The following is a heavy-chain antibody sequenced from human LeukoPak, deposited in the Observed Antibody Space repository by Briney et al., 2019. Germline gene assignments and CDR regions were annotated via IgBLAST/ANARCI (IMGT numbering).Heavy chain of an antibody. CDR3: ARDTDGSGWSFDY. CDR2: ITNNGGTT. D-gene: IGHD6-19*01. J-gene: IGHJ4*02. Sequence: GGSLRLSCAASGFTFSSYAMHWVRQAPGKGLEYGSAITNNGGTTYYANSVKGRFTISRDNSKNTLFLQMGSLRPEDMAVYYCARDTDGSGWSFDYWGQGTLVTVSS. CDR1: GFTFSSYA. V-gene: IGHV3-64*01.